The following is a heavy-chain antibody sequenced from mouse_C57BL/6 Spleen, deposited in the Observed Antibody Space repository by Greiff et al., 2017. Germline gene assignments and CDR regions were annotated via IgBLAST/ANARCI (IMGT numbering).Heavy chain of an antibody. CDR2: ISSGSSTI. CDR1: GFTFSDYG. J-gene: IGHJ4*01. V-gene: IGHV5-17*01. Sequence: EVQVVESGGGLVKPGGSLKLSCAASGFTFSDYGMHWVRQAPEKGLEWVAYISSGSSTIYYADTVKGRFTISRDNAKNTLFLQMTSLRSEDTAMYYCARTVPYAMDYWGQGTSVTVSS. CDR3: ARTVPYAMDY.